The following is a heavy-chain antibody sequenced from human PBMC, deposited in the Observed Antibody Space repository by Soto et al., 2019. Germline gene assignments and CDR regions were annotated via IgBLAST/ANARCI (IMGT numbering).Heavy chain of an antibody. D-gene: IGHD6-6*01. CDR2: ISYSGST. CDR3: AREEAARIERWFDP. J-gene: IGHJ5*02. CDR1: GGSINTINNY. Sequence: LSRACTVSGGSINTINNYWSLIRQPPGKGLEWIGFISYSGSTYYNPSLMSRLTISLDTSTNRFSLKLTSVTAADTAVYYCAREEAARIERWFDPWGQGTLVTVSS. V-gene: IGHV4-30-4*01.